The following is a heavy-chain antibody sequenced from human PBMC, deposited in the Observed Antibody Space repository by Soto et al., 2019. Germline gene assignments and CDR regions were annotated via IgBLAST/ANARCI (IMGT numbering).Heavy chain of an antibody. Sequence: GGSLRLSCAASGFTVSSNYMSWVRQAPGKGLEWVSVIYSGGSTYYADSVKGRFTISRDNSKNTLYLQMNSLRAEDTAVYYCTRMITFGGVIARGAFDIWGQGTMVTVSS. CDR1: GFTVSSNY. CDR2: IYSGGST. D-gene: IGHD3-16*02. CDR3: TRMITFGGVIARGAFDI. V-gene: IGHV3-66*01. J-gene: IGHJ3*02.